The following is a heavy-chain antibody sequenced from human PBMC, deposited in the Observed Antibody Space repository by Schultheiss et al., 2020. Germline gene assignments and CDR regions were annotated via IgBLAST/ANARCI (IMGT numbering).Heavy chain of an antibody. V-gene: IGHV4-39*07. CDR3: ARRIGAVPAAKKHWFDP. D-gene: IGHD2-2*01. CDR2: IYYSGTT. J-gene: IGHJ5*02. Sequence: SETLSLTGTVSGGSISSSSYYWGWIRQPPGKGLEWIGSIYYSGTTYYNPSLKSRVTISVDTSKNQFSLKLSSVTAADTAVYYCARRIGAVPAAKKHWFDPWGQGTMVTVSS. CDR1: GGSISSSSYY.